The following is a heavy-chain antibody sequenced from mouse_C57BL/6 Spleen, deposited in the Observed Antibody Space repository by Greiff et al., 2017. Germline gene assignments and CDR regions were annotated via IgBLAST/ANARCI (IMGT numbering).Heavy chain of an antibody. CDR1: GYTFTSYW. V-gene: IGHV1-69*01. Sequence: QVQLQQPGAELVMPGASVQLSCKASGYTFTSYWMHWVKQRPGQGLEWIGEIEPSDSYTNYNQKFKGKSTLTVDKSPSTAYMQLRSLTSEDSAVYYCARSSYYYGSSYAFFAYWGQGTLVTVSA. D-gene: IGHD1-1*01. CDR3: ARSSYYYGSSYAFFAY. J-gene: IGHJ3*01. CDR2: IEPSDSYT.